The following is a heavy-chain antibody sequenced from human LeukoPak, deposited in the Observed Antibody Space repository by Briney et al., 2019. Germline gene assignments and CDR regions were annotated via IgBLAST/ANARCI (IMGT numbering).Heavy chain of an antibody. D-gene: IGHD3-3*01. CDR3: AKAYDFWSGYYVD. J-gene: IGHJ4*02. V-gene: IGHV3-33*06. CDR2: IWYDGSNK. CDR1: GFTFSSYG. Sequence: GRSLRLSCAASGFTFSSYGMHWVRQAPGKGLEWVAVIWYDGSNKYYADSVKGRFTISRDNSKNTLYLQMNSLRAEDTAVYYCAKAYDFWSGYYVDWGQGTLVTVSS.